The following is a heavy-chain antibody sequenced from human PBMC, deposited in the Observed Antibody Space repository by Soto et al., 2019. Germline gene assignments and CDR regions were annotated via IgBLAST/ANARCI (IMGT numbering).Heavy chain of an antibody. CDR3: ALYFDWPIYYYGMDV. J-gene: IGHJ6*02. CDR1: GFNFSSYG. D-gene: IGHD3-9*01. Sequence: GGSLRLSCAASGFNFSSYGMHWVRQAPGKGLEWVAVIWYDGSNKYYADSVKGRFTISRDNSKNTLYLQMNSLRAEDTAVYYCALYFDWPIYYYGMDVWGQGTTVTVSS. CDR2: IWYDGSNK. V-gene: IGHV3-33*01.